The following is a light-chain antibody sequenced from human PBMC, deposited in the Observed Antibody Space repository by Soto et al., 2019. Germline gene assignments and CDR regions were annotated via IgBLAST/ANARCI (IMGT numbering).Light chain of an antibody. Sequence: EIVLTQSPGTLSLSPGERATLSCRASQSVSSSYLAWYQQKPGQAPRLLIYGASSRATGLPDRFSGSGSGTDFTLTISRLEPEDCAVYYCQLYGSSPPYTFGQGTKLEIK. CDR2: GAS. J-gene: IGKJ2*01. CDR3: QLYGSSPPYT. CDR1: QSVSSSY. V-gene: IGKV3-20*01.